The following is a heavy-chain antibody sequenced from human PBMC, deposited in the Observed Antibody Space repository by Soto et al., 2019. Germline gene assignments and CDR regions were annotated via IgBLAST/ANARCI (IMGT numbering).Heavy chain of an antibody. V-gene: IGHV1-2*02. CDR3: DSSPYTFENWFDP. D-gene: IGHD3-16*01. Sequence: ASVKVSCKASGYTFTGYYMHWVRQAPGQGLEWMGWINPNSGGTNYAQKFQGRVTMTRDTSISTAYMELSRLRSDDTAVYYYDSSPYTFENWFDPWGQGTLVTVSS. J-gene: IGHJ5*02. CDR1: GYTFTGYY. CDR2: INPNSGGT.